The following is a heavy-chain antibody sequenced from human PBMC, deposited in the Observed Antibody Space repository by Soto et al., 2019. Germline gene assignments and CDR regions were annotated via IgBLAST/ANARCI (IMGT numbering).Heavy chain of an antibody. V-gene: IGHV4-30-4*01. Sequence: SETLSLTCTVSGGSISSGGYYWSWIRQPPGKGLEWIGYIYYSGSTYYNPSLKSRVTISVDTSKNQFSLKLSSVTAADTAVYYCARVTQGDAFDIWGQGTMVTVSS. CDR2: IYYSGST. J-gene: IGHJ3*02. CDR3: ARVTQGDAFDI. CDR1: GGSISSGGYY.